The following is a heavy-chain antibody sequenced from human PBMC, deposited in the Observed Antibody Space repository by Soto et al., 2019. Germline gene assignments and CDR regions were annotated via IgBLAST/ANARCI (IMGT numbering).Heavy chain of an antibody. D-gene: IGHD3-22*01. CDR2: MSRTGDNT. V-gene: IGHV3-23*01. J-gene: IGHJ4*02. CDR3: AKDQSNSNPLYYFDF. CDR1: GFTFSIYA. Sequence: GGPLRLSCAASGFTFSIYAMTWVRQSPGKGLEWVSSMSRTGDNTYYADSVKGRFTISRDNSKNTLYLQMNSLRAEDTAIYYCAKDQSNSNPLYYFDFWGPGTLVTVSS.